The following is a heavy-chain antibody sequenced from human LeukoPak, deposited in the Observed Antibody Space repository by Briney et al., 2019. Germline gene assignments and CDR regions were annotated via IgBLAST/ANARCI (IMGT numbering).Heavy chain of an antibody. CDR3: ARGVYYCVSMDF. D-gene: IGHD2-21*01. CDR2: IGSDNKP. CDR1: GFTFNAYA. V-gene: IGHV3-23*05. J-gene: IGHJ6*02. Sequence: GGSLRLSCEASGFTFNAYAMTWVRQAPGKGLEWVSSIGSDNKPHYSESVKGRFADTRDNSKSMLFLQLNSLRAEDTALYYCARGVYYCVSMDFWGQGTPVTVSS.